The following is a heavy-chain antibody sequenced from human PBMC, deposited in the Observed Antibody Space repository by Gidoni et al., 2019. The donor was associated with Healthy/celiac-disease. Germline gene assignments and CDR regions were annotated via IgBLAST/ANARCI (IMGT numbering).Heavy chain of an antibody. J-gene: IGHJ5*02. CDR1: GGSFRGYY. V-gene: IGHV4-34*01. Sequence: QVQLQQWGAGLLKPSETLSLTCAVYGGSFRGYYWSWIRQPPGKGLEWIGEINHSGSTNYNPSLKSRVTISVDTSKNQFSLKLSSVTAADTAVYYCARRGIRGYSPWGQGTLVTVSS. D-gene: IGHD5-18*01. CDR3: ARRGIRGYSP. CDR2: INHSGST.